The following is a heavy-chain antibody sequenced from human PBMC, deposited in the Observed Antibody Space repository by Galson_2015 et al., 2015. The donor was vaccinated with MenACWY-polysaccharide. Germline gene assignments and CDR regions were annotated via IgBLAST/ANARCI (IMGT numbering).Heavy chain of an antibody. CDR2: MNPNSGNT. CDR1: GYKFSSYD. CDR3: TRIIARKHTFVDS. D-gene: IGHD2-21*01. Sequence: SVKVSCKASGYKFSSYDINWVRQARGQGLERTGWMNPNSGNTGYAQRFQGRVAMTRDTATSTAYMELRMLRYDDTAVYYCTRIIARKHTFVDSWGQGTLVSVS. V-gene: IGHV1-8*01. J-gene: IGHJ4*02.